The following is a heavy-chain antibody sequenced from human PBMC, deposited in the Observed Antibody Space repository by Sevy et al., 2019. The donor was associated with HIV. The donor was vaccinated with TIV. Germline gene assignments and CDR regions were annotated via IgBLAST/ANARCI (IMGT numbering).Heavy chain of an antibody. CDR3: ARERVDFWSGPVDYDFGMDV. CDR2: INNDGSST. Sequence: GGSLRLSCAASGFTFSSYWMHWVRQAPGKGLVWVSRINNDGSSTNYADSVKGRFTISRENAKNTLYLQMNSLRAEDTAVYYLARERVDFWSGPVDYDFGMDVWGQGTTVTVSS. J-gene: IGHJ6*02. D-gene: IGHD3-3*01. CDR1: GFTFSSYW. V-gene: IGHV3-74*01.